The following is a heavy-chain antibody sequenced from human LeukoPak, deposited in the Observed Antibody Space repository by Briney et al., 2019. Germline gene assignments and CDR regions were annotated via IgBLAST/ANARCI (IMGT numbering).Heavy chain of an antibody. CDR2: ISAYNGNT. J-gene: IGHJ5*02. CDR3: ARVLMTTVKGGFDP. CDR1: GYTFTSYG. D-gene: IGHD4-17*01. V-gene: IGHV1-18*01. Sequence: ASVKVSCKASGYTFTSYGISWVRQAPGQGLEWMGWISAYNGNTNYAQKLQGRVTMTTDTSTSTAYMELRSLRSDDTAVYYCARVLMTTVKGGFDPWGQGTLVTVSS.